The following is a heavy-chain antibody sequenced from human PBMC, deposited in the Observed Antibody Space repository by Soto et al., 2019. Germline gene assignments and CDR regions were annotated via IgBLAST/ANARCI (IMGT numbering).Heavy chain of an antibody. V-gene: IGHV3-30*18. CDR1: GFTFSRYG. J-gene: IGHJ6*02. CDR3: AKETVATIRPTRIYYYYGLDV. D-gene: IGHD5-12*01. CDR2: TSHDGTNK. Sequence: QVQLVESGGGVVQPGRSLRLSCATSGFTFSRYGIHWVHQATGKGLEWVAVTSHDGTNKYYTDSVKGRFIISRDNSKNTLYLEMNSLRAEDTAVYYCAKETVATIRPTRIYYYYGLDVWGQGTTVSVSS.